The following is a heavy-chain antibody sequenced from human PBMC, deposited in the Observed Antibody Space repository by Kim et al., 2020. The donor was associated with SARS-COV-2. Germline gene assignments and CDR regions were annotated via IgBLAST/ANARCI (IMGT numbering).Heavy chain of an antibody. V-gene: IGHV1-2*02. J-gene: IGHJ4*02. D-gene: IGHD3-22*01. CDR2: INPNSGGT. CDR3: ASWRRGNYYDSSGYFFFDY. CDR1: GYTFTGYY. Sequence: ASVKVSCKASGYTFTGYYMHWVRQAPGQGLEWMGWINPNSGGTNYAQKFQGRVTMTRDTSISTAYMELSRLRSDDTAVYYCASWRRGNYYDSSGYFFFDYWGQGTLVTVSS.